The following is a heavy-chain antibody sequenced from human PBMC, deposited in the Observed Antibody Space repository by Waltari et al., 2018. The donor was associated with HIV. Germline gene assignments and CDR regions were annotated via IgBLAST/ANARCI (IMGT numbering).Heavy chain of an antibody. V-gene: IGHV3-30*01. D-gene: IGHD3-10*01. Sequence: QAQLVESGGGVVQPGRSLRLSCSASGFPFSSYAIHWVRQAPGKGLELVAVISYDGSNKFYADSVKGRFTISRDISENTLFLQMDSLRAEDTAVYYCARDRGSFASFFYGLDVWGQGTTVTVSS. CDR1: GFPFSSYA. J-gene: IGHJ6*02. CDR3: ARDRGSFASFFYGLDV. CDR2: ISYDGSNK.